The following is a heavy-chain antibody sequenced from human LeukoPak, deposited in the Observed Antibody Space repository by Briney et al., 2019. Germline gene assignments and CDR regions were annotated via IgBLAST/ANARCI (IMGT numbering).Heavy chain of an antibody. CDR1: GFTFSSYN. V-gene: IGHV3-21*01. CDR3: ARDLTMKWSDY. J-gene: IGHJ4*02. Sequence: GGSLRLSCAASGFTFSSYNMNWVRQAPGKGLEWVSCISSSSSYIYYADSVKGRFTISRDTTKNSVYLQMNSLSAEDTAVYYCARDLTMKWSDYWGQGTLVTVSS. D-gene: IGHD1-26*01. CDR2: ISSSSSYI.